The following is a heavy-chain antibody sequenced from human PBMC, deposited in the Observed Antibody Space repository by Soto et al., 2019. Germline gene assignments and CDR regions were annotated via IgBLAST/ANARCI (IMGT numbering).Heavy chain of an antibody. CDR3: AIKPGIAVDGTTGYFDY. V-gene: IGHV1-18*01. CDR1: GYTFTSYG. D-gene: IGHD6-19*01. Sequence: QVQLVQSGAEVKKPGASVKVSCKASGYTFTSYGISWVRQAPGQGLEWMGWISAYNGNTNYAQKLQGRATRTTDTPQRTAYMELRSLRSDDTAVYYCAIKPGIAVDGTTGYFDYWGQGTLVTVSS. CDR2: ISAYNGNT. J-gene: IGHJ4*02.